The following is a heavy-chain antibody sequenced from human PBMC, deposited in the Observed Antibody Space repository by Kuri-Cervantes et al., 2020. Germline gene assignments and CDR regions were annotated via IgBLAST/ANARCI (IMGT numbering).Heavy chain of an antibody. J-gene: IGHJ4*02. Sequence: ASVKVSCKSTGDTLSNYGFTWVRQAPGQGLEWMGWISAYNGDTIYAQKFQGRVTITRDTSASTAYMELSSLRSEDTAVYYCARGGGYCITTSCPELDYWGQGTLVTVSS. CDR2: ISAYNGDT. CDR3: ARGGGYCITTSCPELDY. D-gene: IGHD2-2*01. V-gene: IGHV1-18*01. CDR1: GDTLSNYG.